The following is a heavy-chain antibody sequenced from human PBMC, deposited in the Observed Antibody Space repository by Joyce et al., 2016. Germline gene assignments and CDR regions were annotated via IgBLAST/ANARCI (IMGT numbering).Heavy chain of an antibody. D-gene: IGHD3-3*01. CDR3: ARGPPRGGSFFWRGNVHDF. CDR2: SNYNSGEN. J-gene: IGHJ4*02. V-gene: IGHV1-2*06. Sequence: QVHLVQSGAGVKKPGASVKVPCKCSGYTFTGYYMHWVRQAPGQGREWMGRSNYNSGENKYVQKFQDRVTMTRDTSISTVYMELSRLKSDDTAVYYCARGPPRGGSFFWRGNVHDFWGQGTLVTVSS. CDR1: GYTFTGYY.